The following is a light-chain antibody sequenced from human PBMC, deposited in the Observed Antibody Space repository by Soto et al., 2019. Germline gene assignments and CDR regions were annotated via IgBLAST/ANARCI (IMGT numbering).Light chain of an antibody. Sequence: VMTKYPATLSVSQGDVAALSCRSSQGVGSNLAWYQQKPGQAPRLLVYGASTRATGVPARFTGSGSGTEFPLTISSLGSEGFEVYYCQQYNKWPLTFGQGTKVDIK. CDR2: GAS. CDR1: QGVGSN. J-gene: IGKJ1*01. CDR3: QQYNKWPLT. V-gene: IGKV3-15*01.